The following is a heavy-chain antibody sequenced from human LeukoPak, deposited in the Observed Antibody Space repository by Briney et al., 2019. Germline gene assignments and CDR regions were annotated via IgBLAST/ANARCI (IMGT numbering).Heavy chain of an antibody. CDR3: TSHYGSGFDS. V-gene: IGHV4-59*01. D-gene: IGHD3-10*01. CDR1: VGSISSYY. Sequence: SETLSLTCTVSVGSISSYYWSWIRQPPGKGLEWIGYIYYTGSTNYNPSLKSRVTISIDTSKNQFSLKLSSATAADTAMYYCTSHYGSGFDSWGQGTLVTVSS. CDR2: IYYTGST. J-gene: IGHJ4*02.